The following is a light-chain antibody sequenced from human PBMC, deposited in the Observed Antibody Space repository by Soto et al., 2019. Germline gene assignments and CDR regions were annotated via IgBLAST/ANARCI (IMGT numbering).Light chain of an antibody. CDR1: SSDVGGYIY. J-gene: IGLJ1*01. CDR2: EAS. Sequence: QSVLAQPPSASGSPGQSVTISCTGTSSDVGGYIYVSWYQHHPGKAPKLVIYEASKRPSGVPDRFSGSKSGNTASLTVSGLQAEDEADYYCFSYAGSTYVFGTGTKVTVL. CDR3: FSYAGSTYV. V-gene: IGLV2-8*01.